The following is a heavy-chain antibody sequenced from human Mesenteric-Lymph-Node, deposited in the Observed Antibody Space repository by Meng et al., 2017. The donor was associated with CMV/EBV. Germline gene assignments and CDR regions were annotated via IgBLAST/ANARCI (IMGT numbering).Heavy chain of an antibody. V-gene: IGHV3-23*03. CDR3: AKDARYDSGGYYFDY. J-gene: IGHJ4*02. CDR1: GFAFSTYE. Sequence: GGSLRLSCAASGFAFSTYEMNWVRQAPGKGLEWVSVIHSDSSMTYYADSVKGRFTISRDNFKNTLYLQMNSVRAEDTAIYYCAKDARYDSGGYYFDYWGQGTLVTVSS. CDR2: IHSDSSMT. D-gene: IGHD3-22*01.